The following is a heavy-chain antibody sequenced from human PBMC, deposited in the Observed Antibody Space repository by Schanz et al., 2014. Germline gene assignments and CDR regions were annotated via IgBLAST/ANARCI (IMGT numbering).Heavy chain of an antibody. CDR2: INPSGGST. J-gene: IGHJ3*02. V-gene: IGHV1-46*01. Sequence: QVQLVQSGAEVKKPGASVKVSCKASGYTFSDYYIHWVRQAPGQGLEWMGMINPSGGSTTYAQKFQGRVTMTRDTSTSTAYMELRSLRSDDTALYYCTRGGYSYALSAFDIWGQGTTVTVSS. CDR1: GYTFSDYY. D-gene: IGHD5-18*01. CDR3: TRGGYSYALSAFDI.